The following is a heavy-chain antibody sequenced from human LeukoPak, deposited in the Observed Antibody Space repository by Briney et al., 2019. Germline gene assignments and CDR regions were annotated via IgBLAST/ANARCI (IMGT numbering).Heavy chain of an antibody. D-gene: IGHD2-2*01. J-gene: IGHJ3*02. V-gene: IGHV1-69*02. Sequence: AAVKVSCKASGGTFSSYTISWVRQAPGQGLEWMGRIIPILGIANYAQKFQGRVTITADKSTSTAYMELSSLRSEDTAVYYCARGYCCSTSCYRDASDIWGQGTMFTVSS. CDR1: GGTFSSYT. CDR3: ARGYCCSTSCYRDASDI. CDR2: IIPILGIA.